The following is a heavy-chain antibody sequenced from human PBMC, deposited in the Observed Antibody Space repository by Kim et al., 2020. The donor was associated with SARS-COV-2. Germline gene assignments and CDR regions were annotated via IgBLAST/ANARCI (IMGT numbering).Heavy chain of an antibody. J-gene: IGHJ4*02. D-gene: IGHD3-10*01. CDR2: ISGSGGST. CDR3: AKDFRRSLLLWFGDPPGDE. CDR1: GFTFSSYA. V-gene: IGHV3-23*01. Sequence: GGSLRLSCAASGFTFSSYAMSWVRQAPGKGLEWVSAISGSGGSTYYADSVKGRFTISRDNSKNTLYLQMNSLRAEDTAVYYCAKDFRRSLLLWFGDPPGDEWGQGTLVSGSS.